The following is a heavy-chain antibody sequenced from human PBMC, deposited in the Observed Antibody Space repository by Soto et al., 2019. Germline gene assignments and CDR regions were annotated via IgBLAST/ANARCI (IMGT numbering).Heavy chain of an antibody. CDR3: AAGKKGSCQLWSSYYYYGMDV. CDR2: IIPIFGTA. CDR1: GGTFSSYA. Sequence: VASLKVSCKTSGGTFSSYAISWVRQAPRQGLEWMGGIIPIFGTANYAQKFQRRDTITADEYTSTAYMELSSLRSEDTAVYYCAAGKKGSCQLWSSYYYYGMDVWRQRTTVTVSS. J-gene: IGHJ6*02. V-gene: IGHV1-69*13. D-gene: IGHD5-18*01.